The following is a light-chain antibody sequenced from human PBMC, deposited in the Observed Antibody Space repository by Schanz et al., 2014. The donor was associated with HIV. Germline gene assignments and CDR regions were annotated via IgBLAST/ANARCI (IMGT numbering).Light chain of an antibody. V-gene: IGLV2-14*03. CDR2: DVS. Sequence: QSVLTQPASVSGSPGQSITISCTGTSSDVGYYNYVSWYQQHPGKAPKLMIYDVSNRPSGVSNRFSGSKSGNTASLTISGLQADDEADYYCNSYAATSNVLFGGGTKLTVL. CDR1: SSDVGYYNY. J-gene: IGLJ3*02. CDR3: NSYAATSNVL.